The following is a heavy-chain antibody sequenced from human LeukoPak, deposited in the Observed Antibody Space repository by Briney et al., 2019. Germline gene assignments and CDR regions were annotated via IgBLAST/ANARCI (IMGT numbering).Heavy chain of an antibody. J-gene: IGHJ4*02. Sequence: ASVKVSCKASGYTFTGYYMHWVRQAPGQGLEWMGWINPNSGGTNYAQKFQGRVTMTRDTSISTAYMELSRLRSDDTALYYCAREWLSSGDSHYSHWGQGTLVTVSS. V-gene: IGHV1-2*02. CDR1: GYTFTGYY. CDR2: INPNSGGT. CDR3: AREWLSSGDSHYSH. D-gene: IGHD2-15*01.